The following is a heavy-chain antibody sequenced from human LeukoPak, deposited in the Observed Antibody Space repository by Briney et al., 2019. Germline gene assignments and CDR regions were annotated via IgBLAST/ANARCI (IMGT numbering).Heavy chain of an antibody. Sequence: ASVTVSCTASGYTFTDYYMNWVGQAPGQGLEWMGWINPKSGGKEYEKKFQGRVTITRDTSISTAYIQLSRLRSDDTAVYYCARGNLFDQLLRDWFDPWGQGTLVTVSS. CDR1: GYTFTDYY. V-gene: IGHV1-2*02. J-gene: IGHJ5*02. CDR2: INPKSGGK. D-gene: IGHD2-2*01. CDR3: ARGNLFDQLLRDWFDP.